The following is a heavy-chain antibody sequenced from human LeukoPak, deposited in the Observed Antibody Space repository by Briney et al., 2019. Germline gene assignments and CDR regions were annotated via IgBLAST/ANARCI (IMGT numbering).Heavy chain of an antibody. CDR1: GFTFDDYA. V-gene: IGHV3-9*03. CDR3: AKAPQSGIVGAINFDY. Sequence: TGGFLRLSCAASGFTFDDYAMHWVRQVPGKGLEWVSGISWNSGSICYADSVKGRFTISRDNAKSSLYLQMNSLRAEDMALYYCAKAPQSGIVGAINFDYWGQGTLVTVSS. CDR2: ISWNSGSI. J-gene: IGHJ4*02. D-gene: IGHD1-26*01.